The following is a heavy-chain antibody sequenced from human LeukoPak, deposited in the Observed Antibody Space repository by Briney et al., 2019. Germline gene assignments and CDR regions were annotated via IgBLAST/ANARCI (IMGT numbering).Heavy chain of an antibody. J-gene: IGHJ4*01. CDR2: IWFDGTNK. D-gene: IGHD3-9*01. Sequence: GGSLRLSCAASVFSFSDYGMHWVPQAPGKGLGWVALIWFDGTNKYYAHSVKGRFTDSGDNSKTTLFLQMNRLRVEDTAVYYCATSYYDILTGPTELNYWGQGTLVTVSS. CDR3: ATSYYDILTGPTELNY. CDR1: VFSFSDYG. V-gene: IGHV3-33*01.